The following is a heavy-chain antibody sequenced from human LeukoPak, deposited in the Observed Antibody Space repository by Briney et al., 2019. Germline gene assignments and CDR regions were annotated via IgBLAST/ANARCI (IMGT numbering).Heavy chain of an antibody. D-gene: IGHD3-10*01. J-gene: IGHJ3*02. V-gene: IGHV1-18*01. CDR3: ARVLGITMVRGVIPDAFGI. CDR2: ISAYNGNT. CDR1: GYTFTSYG. Sequence: GASVKVSCKASGYTFTSYGISWVRQAPGQGLEWMGWISAYNGNTNYAQKLQGRVTMTTDTSTSTAYMELRSLRSDDTAVYYCARVLGITMVRGVIPDAFGIWGQGTMVTVSS.